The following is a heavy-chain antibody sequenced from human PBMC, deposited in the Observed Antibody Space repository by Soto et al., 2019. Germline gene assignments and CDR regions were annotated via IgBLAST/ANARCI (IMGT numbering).Heavy chain of an antibody. CDR3: AKHGRIAARRGPTVFDY. CDR2: ISYDGSNK. V-gene: IGHV3-30*18. J-gene: IGHJ4*02. D-gene: IGHD6-6*01. Sequence: QVQLVESGGGVVQPGRSLRLSCAASGFTFSSYGMHWVRQAPGKGLEWVAVISYDGSNKYYADSVKGRFTISRDNSKNTLYQQMNSLRAEDTAVYYCAKHGRIAARRGPTVFDYWGQGTLVTVSS. CDR1: GFTFSSYG.